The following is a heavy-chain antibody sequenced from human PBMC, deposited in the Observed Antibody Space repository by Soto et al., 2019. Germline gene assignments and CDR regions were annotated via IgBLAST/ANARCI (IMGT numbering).Heavy chain of an antibody. Sequence: EVQLVESGGGLVKPGGSLRLSCAVSGFSFSTYFMHWVRQAPGKGLGWVSSISNRGDYIYYADSVKGRFTISRDNAKNSLYLQMNSLRAEDTAVYYCARDQVVATVRDYYYYMDVWGKGTTVTVSS. V-gene: IGHV3-21*01. CDR3: ARDQVVATVRDYYYYMDV. J-gene: IGHJ6*03. CDR2: ISNRGDYI. D-gene: IGHD5-12*01. CDR1: GFSFSTYF.